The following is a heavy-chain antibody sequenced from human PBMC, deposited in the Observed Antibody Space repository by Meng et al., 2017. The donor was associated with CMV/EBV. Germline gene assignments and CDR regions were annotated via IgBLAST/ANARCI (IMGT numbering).Heavy chain of an antibody. V-gene: IGHV1-2*02. J-gene: IGHJ3*02. CDR1: GGTFSNYA. CDR3: AREDAFDI. Sequence: ASVKVSCKASGGTFSNYAISWVRQAPGQGLEWMGWINPNSGGTNYAQKFQGRVTMTRDTSISTAYMELSRLRSDDTAVYYCAREDAFDIWGQGTMVTVSS. CDR2: INPNSGGT.